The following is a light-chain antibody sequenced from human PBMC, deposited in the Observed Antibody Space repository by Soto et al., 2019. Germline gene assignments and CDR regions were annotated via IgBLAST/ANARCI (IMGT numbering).Light chain of an antibody. CDR3: QQYNNYWT. Sequence: DIQMTQSPSTLSASVGDRVTITCRASQSISYWLAWYQQKPGKAPNLLIYKASSLESGVPSRFSGSGSGTEFALTSSSRQPDDFATYYCQQYNNYWTFGQGTKVEIK. CDR2: KAS. V-gene: IGKV1-5*03. CDR1: QSISYW. J-gene: IGKJ1*01.